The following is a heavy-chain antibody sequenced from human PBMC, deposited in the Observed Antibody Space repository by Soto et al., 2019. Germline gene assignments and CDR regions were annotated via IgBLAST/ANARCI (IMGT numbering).Heavy chain of an antibody. Sequence: EVQLLESGGGLVQPGGSLRLSCATSGFIFRTYAMRWVRQAPGKGLEWVSTISGNGGDTYYADSVKGRFTISRDGSKNTVDLQMIRLRAEDTAVYYCAKEADYGDFEHDAFDMWGQGTLVTVSS. V-gene: IGHV3-23*01. D-gene: IGHD4-17*01. CDR2: ISGNGGDT. CDR3: AKEADYGDFEHDAFDM. J-gene: IGHJ3*02. CDR1: GFIFRTYA.